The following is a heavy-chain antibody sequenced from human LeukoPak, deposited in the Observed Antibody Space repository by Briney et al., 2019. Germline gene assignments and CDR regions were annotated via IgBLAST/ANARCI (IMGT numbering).Heavy chain of an antibody. CDR2: INPNSGGT. CDR1: GYTFTGYY. J-gene: IGHJ4*02. CDR3: ARDPDYWDILTGYYSPAPPFDY. Sequence: ASVKVSCKASGYTFTGYYMHWVRQAPGQGLEWMGWINPNSGGTNYAQKFQGRVTITRDTSISTAYMELSRMRSDDTAVYYCARDPDYWDILTGYYSPAPPFDYWGQGTLVTVSS. V-gene: IGHV1-2*02. D-gene: IGHD3-9*01.